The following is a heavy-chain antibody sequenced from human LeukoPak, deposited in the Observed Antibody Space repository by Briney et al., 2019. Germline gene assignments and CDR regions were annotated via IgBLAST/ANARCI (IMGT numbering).Heavy chain of an antibody. CDR1: GGSISSSSYY. CDR2: IYYSGST. J-gene: IGHJ4*02. CDR3: ARGGVDYYGSGTYYLMYYFDY. Sequence: SETLSLTCAVSGGSISSSSYYWGWIRQPPGKGLEWIGSIYYSGSTYYNPSLKSRVTISVGTSKNQFSLKLSSVTAADTAVYFCARGGVDYYGSGTYYLMYYFDYWGQGALVTVSS. V-gene: IGHV4-39*07. D-gene: IGHD3-10*01.